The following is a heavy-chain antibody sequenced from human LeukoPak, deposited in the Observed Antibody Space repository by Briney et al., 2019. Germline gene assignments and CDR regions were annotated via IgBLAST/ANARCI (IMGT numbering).Heavy chain of an antibody. V-gene: IGHV3-23*01. CDR3: SLLSLWFGELYYNGMDV. CDR2: ISGSGGST. J-gene: IGHJ6*04. D-gene: IGHD3-10*01. Sequence: GGSLRLSCAASGFTFSSYAMSWVRQAPGKGLEWVSAISGSGGSTYYAYSVKGRFTISRDNSKNTLYLQMNSLRAEDTAVYYCSLLSLWFGELYYNGMDVWGKGTTVTVSS. CDR1: GFTFSSYA.